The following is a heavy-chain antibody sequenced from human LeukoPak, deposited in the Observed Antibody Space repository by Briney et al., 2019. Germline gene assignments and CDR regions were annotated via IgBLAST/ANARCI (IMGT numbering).Heavy chain of an antibody. CDR3: ARPDSSGSYYFDS. Sequence: SVKVSCKASGGTFSSYAISWVRQAPGQGLEWMGRIIPILGIANYAQKFQGRVTITADKSTSTAYMELSSLRSEDTAVYYCARPDSSGSYYFDSWGQGTLVTVSS. CDR2: IIPILGIA. V-gene: IGHV1-69*04. D-gene: IGHD3-22*01. CDR1: GGTFSSYA. J-gene: IGHJ4*02.